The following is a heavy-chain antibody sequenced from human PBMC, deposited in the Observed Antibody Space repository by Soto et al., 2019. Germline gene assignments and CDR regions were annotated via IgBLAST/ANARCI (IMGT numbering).Heavy chain of an antibody. V-gene: IGHV3-23*01. J-gene: IGHJ6*02. CDR1: GFTFSSYA. D-gene: IGHD4-4*01. CDR3: AKHLPRKTRTVTHYYYGMDI. CDR2: ISGSGGST. Sequence: EVQLLESGGGLVQPGGSLRLSCAASGFTFSSYAMSWVRQAPGKGLEWVSAISGSGGSTYYADSVKGRFTIPRDNSKNTLYLQMNSLRAEDTAVYYCAKHLPRKTRTVTHYYYGMDIWGQGTTVTVSS.